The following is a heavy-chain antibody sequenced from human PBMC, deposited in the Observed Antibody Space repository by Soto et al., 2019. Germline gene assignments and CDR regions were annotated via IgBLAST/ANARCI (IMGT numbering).Heavy chain of an antibody. CDR1: GFTFSSYG. V-gene: IGHV3-30*18. CDR3: AKGPAIVLVPVAMNYYYGMDV. D-gene: IGHD2-2*01. J-gene: IGHJ6*02. CDR2: ISYDGSNK. Sequence: QVQLVESGGGVVQPGRSLRLSCAASGFTFSSYGMHWVRQAPGKGLEWVAVISYDGSNKYYADSVKGRFTISRDNSKNTLYLKINSLSAEDTAVYYCAKGPAIVLVPVAMNYYYGMDVWVQGTTVTVSS.